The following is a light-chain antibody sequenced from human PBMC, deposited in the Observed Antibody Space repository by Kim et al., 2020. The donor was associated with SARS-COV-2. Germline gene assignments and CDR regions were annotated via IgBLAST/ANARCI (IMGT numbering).Light chain of an antibody. CDR3: SSYAGSNNWL. V-gene: IGLV2-8*01. CDR2: EVS. Sequence: QSALTQPPSASGSPGQSVTISCTGTSSDIGSYIFVSWYQQHPGKAPKLIIHEVSQRSSGVPDRFSGSKSGNTASLTVSGLRAEDEADYYCSSYAGSNNWLFGGGTQLTVL. CDR1: SSDIGSYIF. J-gene: IGLJ2*01.